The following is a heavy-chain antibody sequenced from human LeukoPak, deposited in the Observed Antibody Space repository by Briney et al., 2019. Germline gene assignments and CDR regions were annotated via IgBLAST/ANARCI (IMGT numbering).Heavy chain of an antibody. V-gene: IGHV4-34*01. D-gene: IGHD3-22*01. CDR2: INHSGST. Sequence: SETLSLTCAVYGGSFSGYYWSWIRQPPGKGLEWIGEINHSGSTNYNPSLKSRVTISVDTSKNQFSLKLSSVTAADTAVYYCARSGYYDSRRGPFDYWGQGTLVTVSS. J-gene: IGHJ4*02. CDR1: GGSFSGYY. CDR3: ARSGYYDSRRGPFDY.